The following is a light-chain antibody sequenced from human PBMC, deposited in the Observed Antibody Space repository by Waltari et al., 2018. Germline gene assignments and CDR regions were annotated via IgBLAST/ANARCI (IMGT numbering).Light chain of an antibody. CDR1: QSVSSY. V-gene: IGKV3-11*01. Sequence: EIVLTQSPVTLSLSPGERATLSCRASQSVSSYLPWDQQKPGQAPRLLIYDASNRATGIRARFRVSGSGTEFTLTISSLEPEDFAVYYCQQRSNWPPALTFGGGTKVEVK. J-gene: IGKJ4*01. CDR2: DAS. CDR3: QQRSNWPPALT.